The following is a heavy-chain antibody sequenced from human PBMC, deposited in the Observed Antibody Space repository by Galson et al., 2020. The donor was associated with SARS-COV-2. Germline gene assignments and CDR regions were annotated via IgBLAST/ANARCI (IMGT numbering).Heavy chain of an antibody. D-gene: IGHD2-15*01. Sequence: GGSLRLSCAASGFTFSSYAMSWVRQAPGKGLEWVSAISGSGGSTHYADSVKGRFTISRDNSKNTLYLQMKSLRAEDTAVYYCANGEWGHCSGGTCGNYWGQGTLVTVSS. CDR1: GFTFSSYA. CDR3: ANGEWGHCSGGTCGNY. V-gene: IGHV3-23*01. J-gene: IGHJ4*02. CDR2: ISGSGGST.